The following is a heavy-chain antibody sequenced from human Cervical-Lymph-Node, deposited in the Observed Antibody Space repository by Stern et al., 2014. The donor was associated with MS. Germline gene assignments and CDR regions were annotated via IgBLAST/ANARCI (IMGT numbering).Heavy chain of an antibody. V-gene: IGHV3-9*01. J-gene: IGHJ4*02. D-gene: IGHD4-23*01. CDR2: ISWNGGRI. Sequence: QLVESGGGLVQPGRSLRLSCAASGFMFEDYAMHWVRHAPGKGLEWVSGISWNGGRIAYVDSVKGRFTISRDNAKNSLYLQMNSLRPEDTALYYCAKDKSSRWYYFDSWGQGTLVTVSS. CDR3: AKDKSSRWYYFDS. CDR1: GFMFEDYA.